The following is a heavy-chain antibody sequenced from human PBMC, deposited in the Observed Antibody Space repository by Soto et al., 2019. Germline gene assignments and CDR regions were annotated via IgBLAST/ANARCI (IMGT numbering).Heavy chain of an antibody. J-gene: IGHJ3*02. CDR1: GGSISSSSYY. CDR2: IYYSGST. V-gene: IGHV4-39*01. Sequence: SETLSLTCTVSGGSISSSSYYWGWIRQPPGKGLEWIGSIYYSGSTYYNPSLKSRVTISVDTSKHQFSLKLSSVTAADTAVYYCAGTLGYCSSTSCYGAFDIWGQGTMVTVSS. D-gene: IGHD2-2*01. CDR3: AGTLGYCSSTSCYGAFDI.